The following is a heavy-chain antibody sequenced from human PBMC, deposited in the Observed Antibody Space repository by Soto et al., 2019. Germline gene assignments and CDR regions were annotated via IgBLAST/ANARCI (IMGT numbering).Heavy chain of an antibody. V-gene: IGHV1-2*04. Sequence: GASVKVSCKASGYTFTGYYMHWVRQAPGQGLEWTGWINPNSGDTVYAQKFQGWVTMTRDTSISTAYMELRRLRSDETAVYYCARGYSESYYVTYDYWGQGTQVTVSS. CDR2: INPNSGDT. J-gene: IGHJ4*02. D-gene: IGHD1-26*01. CDR1: GYTFTGYY. CDR3: ARGYSESYYVTYDY.